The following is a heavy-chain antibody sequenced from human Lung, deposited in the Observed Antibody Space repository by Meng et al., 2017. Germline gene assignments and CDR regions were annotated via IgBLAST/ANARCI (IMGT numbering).Heavy chain of an antibody. J-gene: IGHJ4*02. V-gene: IGHV4-34*01. Sequence: GQLTPGGAGWLKPSETLPLTSVVSGGSFSDYYWSWIRQPPGKGLEWIGEINHSGSTNYNPSLESRATISVDTSQNNLSLKLSSVTAADSAVYYCARGPTTMAHDFDYWGQGTLVTVSS. D-gene: IGHD4-11*01. CDR2: INHSGST. CDR1: GGSFSDYY. CDR3: ARGPTTMAHDFDY.